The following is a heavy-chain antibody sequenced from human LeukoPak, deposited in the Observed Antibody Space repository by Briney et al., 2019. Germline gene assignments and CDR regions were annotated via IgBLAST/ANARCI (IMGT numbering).Heavy chain of an antibody. CDR1: GGTFSSYI. D-gene: IGHD3-9*01. V-gene: IGHV1-69*13. Sequence: SVKVCCKASGGTFSSYIITWVRQAPGQGLEWMGRIIPIFGTPDYAQQYQGRVTITADESTSTAYMELSRLRFEDTAVYYCARQGYTNNLGGYFGDKDDGFDLWGQGTMVTVSS. CDR3: ARQGYTNNLGGYFGDKDDGFDL. J-gene: IGHJ3*01. CDR2: IIPIFGTP.